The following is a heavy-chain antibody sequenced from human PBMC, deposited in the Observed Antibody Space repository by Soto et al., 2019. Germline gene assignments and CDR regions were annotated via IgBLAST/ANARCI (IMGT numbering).Heavy chain of an antibody. CDR2: ISYDGSNK. Sequence: GGSLRLSCAASGFTFSSYGMHWVRQAPGKGLEWVAVISYDGSNKYYADSVKGRFTISRDNSKNTLYLQMNSLRAEDTAVYYCAKGYYDSSGPTQYWGQGTLVTVSS. V-gene: IGHV3-30*18. CDR3: AKGYYDSSGPTQY. D-gene: IGHD3-22*01. J-gene: IGHJ4*02. CDR1: GFTFSSYG.